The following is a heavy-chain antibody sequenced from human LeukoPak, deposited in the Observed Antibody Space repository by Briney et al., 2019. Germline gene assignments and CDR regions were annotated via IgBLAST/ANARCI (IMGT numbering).Heavy chain of an antibody. Sequence: PSETLSLTCAVSGGSISSSNWWSWVRQPPGKGLEWIGEIYHSGSTNYNPSLKSRVTISVDKSKNQFSLKLSSVTAADTAVYYCAREIRAYGSGPPNWFDPWGQGTPVTVSS. D-gene: IGHD3-10*01. CDR1: GGSISSSNW. V-gene: IGHV4-4*02. J-gene: IGHJ5*02. CDR3: AREIRAYGSGPPNWFDP. CDR2: IYHSGST.